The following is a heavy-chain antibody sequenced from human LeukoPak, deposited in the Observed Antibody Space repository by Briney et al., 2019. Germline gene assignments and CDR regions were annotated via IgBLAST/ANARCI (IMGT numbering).Heavy chain of an antibody. CDR3: ARYDFWSARWFDP. D-gene: IGHD3-3*01. V-gene: IGHV4-59*08. CDR2: IYYSGSI. J-gene: IGHJ5*02. Sequence: SETLSLTCTVSGGSISSYNWSWIRQPPGKGLEWIAYIYYSGSINYNPSLKSRVTVSVDTSKNQVSLKVSSVTAADTAVYYCARYDFWSARWFDPWGQGTLVTVSS. CDR1: GGSISSYN.